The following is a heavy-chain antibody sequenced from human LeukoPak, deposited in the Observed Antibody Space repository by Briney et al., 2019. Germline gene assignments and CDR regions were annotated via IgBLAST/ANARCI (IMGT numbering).Heavy chain of an antibody. CDR3: AKEERVYSAYHRPQTFDY. V-gene: IGHV3-30*02. Sequence: PGGSLRLSCAASGFTFSGYGMHWVRQAPGKGLEWVAFIRYEEGNKYYADSVKGRFTISRDNSRNTLYLQMNSLRVDDTAIYFCAKEERVYSAYHRPQTFDYWGQGILVTVSS. J-gene: IGHJ4*02. CDR2: IRYEEGNK. CDR1: GFTFSGYG. D-gene: IGHD5-12*01.